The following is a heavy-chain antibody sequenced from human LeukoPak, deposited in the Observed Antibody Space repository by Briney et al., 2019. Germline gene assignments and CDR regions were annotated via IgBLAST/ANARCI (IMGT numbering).Heavy chain of an antibody. CDR3: AKDADYSNYGPFDY. CDR2: INSDGSTT. J-gene: IGHJ4*02. Sequence: GGSLRLSCAASGFTFSSYWMHWVRQAPGKGLVWVSNINSDGSTTTYADSVKGRFTISRDNAENTLYLQMNSLRAEDTAVYYCAKDADYSNYGPFDYWGQGTLVTVSS. D-gene: IGHD4-11*01. V-gene: IGHV3-74*01. CDR1: GFTFSSYW.